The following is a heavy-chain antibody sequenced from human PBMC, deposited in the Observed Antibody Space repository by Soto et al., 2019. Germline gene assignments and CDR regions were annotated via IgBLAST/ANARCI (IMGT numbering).Heavy chain of an antibody. V-gene: IGHV3-21*01. CDR1: GLTFSSYS. J-gene: IGHJ4*02. D-gene: IGHD1-1*01. CDR2: ISSSSSYI. CDR3: ARGGHWNPLDY. Sequence: EVQLVESGGGLVKPGGSLRLSCAASGLTFSSYSLNWVPQAPGKGLEWVSSISSSSSYIYYADSVKGRFTISRDNAKNSLYLQMNSLRAEDTAVYYCARGGHWNPLDYWGQGTLVTVSS.